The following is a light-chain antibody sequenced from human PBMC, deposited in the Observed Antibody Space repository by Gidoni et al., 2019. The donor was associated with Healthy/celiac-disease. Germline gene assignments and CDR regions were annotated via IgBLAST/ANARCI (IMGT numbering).Light chain of an antibody. CDR1: QSISSW. V-gene: IGKV1-5*01. Sequence: DIQMTQSPSTLSASVGDRVTITLRASQSISSWLAWYQQKPGQAPKLLIYDASSLESGVPSRFSGSGSGTEFTLTISSLQPDDFATYYCQQYNSYPWTFGQGTKVEIK. J-gene: IGKJ1*01. CDR2: DAS. CDR3: QQYNSYPWT.